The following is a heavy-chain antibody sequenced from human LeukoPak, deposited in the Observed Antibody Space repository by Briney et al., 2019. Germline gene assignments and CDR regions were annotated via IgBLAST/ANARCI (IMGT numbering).Heavy chain of an antibody. J-gene: IGHJ4*02. Sequence: GGSLRLSCAASGFTFSSYWMSWVRQAPGKGLEWVANINQDGSEKYSVDSVKGRFTISRDNAKNSLYLQMNSLRAEDTAVYYCAKDIRGYGLGFFDCWGQGTLVTVSS. CDR1: GFTFSSYW. CDR2: INQDGSEK. V-gene: IGHV3-7*05. D-gene: IGHD5-12*01. CDR3: AKDIRGYGLGFFDC.